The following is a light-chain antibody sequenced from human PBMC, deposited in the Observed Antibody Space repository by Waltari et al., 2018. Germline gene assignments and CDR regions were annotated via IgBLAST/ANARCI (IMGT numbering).Light chain of an antibody. CDR1: SSDVGSYQL. J-gene: IGLJ2*01. CDR2: EVS. V-gene: IGLV2-23*02. Sequence: QSALTQPASVSGSPGQSITISCTGTSSDVGSYQLVSWYQQHPGKAPKLIIYEVSKRPSGVSNRFSGSKSGNTASLTISGLQAEDEADYYCCSYARRHIFLFGGGTKLTVL. CDR3: CSYARRHIFL.